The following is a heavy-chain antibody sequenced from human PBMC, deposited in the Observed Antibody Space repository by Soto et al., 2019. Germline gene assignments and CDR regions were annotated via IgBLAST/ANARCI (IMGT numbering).Heavy chain of an antibody. J-gene: IGHJ4*02. CDR1: GFTFSSYG. D-gene: IGHD2-15*01. V-gene: IGHV3-33*01. Sequence: QVQLVESGGGVVQPGRSLRLSCAASGFTFSSYGMHWVRQAPGTGLEWVAVIWYDGSNKYYADSVKGRFTISRDNSKNAVYLQINSLRAEDTAVYYCARAYCSGGSCNDYWCQGTLVTVSS. CDR3: ARAYCSGGSCNDY. CDR2: IWYDGSNK.